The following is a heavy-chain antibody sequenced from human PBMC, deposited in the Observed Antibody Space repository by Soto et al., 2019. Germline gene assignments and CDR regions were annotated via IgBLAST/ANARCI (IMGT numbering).Heavy chain of an antibody. Sequence: EVQLVESGGGLVQPGGSLRLSCAASGFTVSSNYMSWVRQAPGKGLEWVSVIYSGGSTYYAVSVKGRFTISRHNSKNTLYLQMNSLRAEDTAVYYCARAIRTVTNANWFDPWGQGTLVTVSS. V-gene: IGHV3-53*04. CDR3: ARAIRTVTNANWFDP. CDR2: IYSGGST. J-gene: IGHJ5*02. CDR1: GFTVSSNY. D-gene: IGHD4-17*01.